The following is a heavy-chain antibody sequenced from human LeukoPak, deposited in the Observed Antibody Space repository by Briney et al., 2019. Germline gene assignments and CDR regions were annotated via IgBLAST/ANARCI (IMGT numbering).Heavy chain of an antibody. CDR1: GGSISSSSYY. CDR2: IYYSGST. V-gene: IGHV4-39*07. CDR3: AREKAAAGTTLFDY. D-gene: IGHD6-13*01. Sequence: SETLSLTCTVSGGSISSSSYYWGWIRQPPGKGLEWIGSIYYSGSTYYNPSLKSRVTISVDTSKNQFSLKLSSVTAADTAVYYCAREKAAAGTTLFDYWGQGTLVTVSS. J-gene: IGHJ4*02.